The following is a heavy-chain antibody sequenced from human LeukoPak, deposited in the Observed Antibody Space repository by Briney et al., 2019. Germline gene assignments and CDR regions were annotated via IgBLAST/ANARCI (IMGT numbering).Heavy chain of an antibody. CDR2: MHHSGRT. CDR1: GASISSTNW. CDR3: ARAQEGCSRASCYLEP. Sequence: SGTLSLTCAISGASISSTNWWIWVRQPPGKGLEWIGEMHHSGRTNYNPSLKSRITISVDKSKNQVFLRLNSVAAADTALYYCARAQEGCSRASCYLEPWGQGTLVAVSS. D-gene: IGHD2-2*01. J-gene: IGHJ5*02. V-gene: IGHV4-4*02.